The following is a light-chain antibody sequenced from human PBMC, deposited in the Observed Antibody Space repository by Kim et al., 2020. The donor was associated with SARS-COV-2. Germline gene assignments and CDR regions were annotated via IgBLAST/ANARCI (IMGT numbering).Light chain of an antibody. CDR3: SSYTSSRTWV. CDR2: DVS. V-gene: IGLV2-14*03. CDR1: SSDVGGYNY. Sequence: QSALTQPASVSGSPGQSITISCTGTSSDVGGYNYVSLYQQHPGKAPKLMVYDVSQRPSGVSNRFSGSKSGNTASLTISGLQAEDEADYHCSSYTSSRTWVFGGGTQLTVL. J-gene: IGLJ3*02.